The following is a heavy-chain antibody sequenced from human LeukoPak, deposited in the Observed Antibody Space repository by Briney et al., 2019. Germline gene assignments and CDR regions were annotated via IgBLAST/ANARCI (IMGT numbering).Heavy chain of an antibody. CDR3: ARDLRYCGGDCYRAFDI. CDR2: INAGNGNT. D-gene: IGHD2-21*02. CDR1: GYTFTSYA. Sequence: ASVKVSCKASGYTFTSYAMHWVRQAPGQRLEWMGWINAGNGNTKYSQEFQGRVTITRDTSASTAYMELSSLRSEDMAVYYCARDLRYCGGDCYRAFDIWGQGTMVTVSS. J-gene: IGHJ3*02. V-gene: IGHV1-3*03.